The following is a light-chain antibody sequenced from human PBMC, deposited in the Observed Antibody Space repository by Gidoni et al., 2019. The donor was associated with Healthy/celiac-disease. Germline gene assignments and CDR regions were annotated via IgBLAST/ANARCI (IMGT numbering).Light chain of an antibody. CDR3: QQYSSYRT. Sequence: DIQMTQSPSTLSASVGDRVTITCRASQSISNWLAWYQQKPGKAPNLRIYKASSLESGVPSRFSGSGSGTEFTLTISSLQPDDFATYYCQQYSSYRTFGQGTKVEIE. CDR2: KAS. V-gene: IGKV1-5*03. CDR1: QSISNW. J-gene: IGKJ1*01.